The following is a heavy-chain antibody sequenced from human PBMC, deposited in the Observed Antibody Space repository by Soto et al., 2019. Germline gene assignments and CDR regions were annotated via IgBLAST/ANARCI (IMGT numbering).Heavy chain of an antibody. CDR2: IYYSGST. V-gene: IGHV4-31*03. CDR3: ARVIPYYYGSGSYHWFDP. Sequence: SETLSLTCTVSGGSISSGGYYWSWIRQHPGKGPEWIGYIYYSGSTYYNPSLKSRVTISVDTSKNQFSLKLSSVTAADTAVYYCARVIPYYYGSGSYHWFDPWGQGTLVTVSS. CDR1: GGSISSGGYY. J-gene: IGHJ5*02. D-gene: IGHD3-10*01.